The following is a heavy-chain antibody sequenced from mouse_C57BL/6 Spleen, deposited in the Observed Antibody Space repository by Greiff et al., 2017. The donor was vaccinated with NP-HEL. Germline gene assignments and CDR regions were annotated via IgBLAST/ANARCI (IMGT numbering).Heavy chain of an antibody. CDR3: AREEITTVVATRFAY. D-gene: IGHD1-1*01. CDR2: IYPSDSET. V-gene: IGHV1-61*01. Sequence: QVQLQQSGAELVRPGSSVKLSCKASGYTFTSYWMDWVKQRPGQGLEWIGNIYPSDSETHYNQKFKDKATLTVDKSSSTAYMQLSSLTSEDSAVYYCAREEITTVVATRFAYWGQGTLVTVSA. CDR1: GYTFTSYW. J-gene: IGHJ3*01.